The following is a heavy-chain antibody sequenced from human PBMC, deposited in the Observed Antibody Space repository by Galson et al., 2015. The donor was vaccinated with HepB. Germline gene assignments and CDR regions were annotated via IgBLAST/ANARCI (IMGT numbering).Heavy chain of an antibody. CDR1: GFTFGDYG. CDR3: TRDFADTNPLYGMDV. V-gene: IGHV3-49*03. Sequence: SLRLSCAASGFTFGDYGMNWFRQAPGKGPEWVSLIRSKAFGGTTEYAASVKGRFTISRDDSKSIAYLQMNSLKTEDTAVYYCTRDFADTNPLYGMDVWGQGTTVTVSS. D-gene: IGHD1-14*01. CDR2: IRSKAFGGTT. J-gene: IGHJ6*02.